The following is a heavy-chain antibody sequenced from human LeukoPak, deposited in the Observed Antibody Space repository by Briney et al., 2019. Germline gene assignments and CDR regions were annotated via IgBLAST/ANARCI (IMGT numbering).Heavy chain of an antibody. CDR1: GGSISSGGYY. CDR2: IYYSGST. D-gene: IGHD5-18*01. CDR3: ARCSWAYGYHYFGY. Sequence: SSETLSLTCTVSGGSISSGGYYWTWIRQHPGKGLEWIGYIYYSGSTYYNPSLRSRVAISLDTSKSQFSLKLSSVTAADTAVYYCARCSWAYGYHYFGYWGQGTLVTVSS. V-gene: IGHV4-31*03. J-gene: IGHJ4*02.